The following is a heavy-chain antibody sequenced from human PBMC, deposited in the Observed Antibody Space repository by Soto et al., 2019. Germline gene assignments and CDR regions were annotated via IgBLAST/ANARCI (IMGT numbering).Heavy chain of an antibody. V-gene: IGHV1-69*01. CDR1: GGTFSSYA. J-gene: IGHJ4*02. CDR3: ARDRGYYASSGYPFDY. Sequence: QVQLVQSGAEVKKPGSSVKVSCKASGGTFSSYAISWVRQAPGQGLEWMGGIIPIFGTANYAQKFQGRVTITADESKSTAYMELSSLRSEDTAVYYCARDRGYYASSGYPFDYWGQGTLVTVSS. CDR2: IIPIFGTA. D-gene: IGHD3-22*01.